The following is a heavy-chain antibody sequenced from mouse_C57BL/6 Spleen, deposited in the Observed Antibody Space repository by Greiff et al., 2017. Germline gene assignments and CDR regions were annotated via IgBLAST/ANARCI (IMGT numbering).Heavy chain of an antibody. D-gene: IGHD2-1*01. Sequence: QVHVKQPGAELVKPGASVKLSCKASGYTFTSYWMHWVKQRPGQGLAWIGMIHPNSGSTNYNEKFKSKATLTVDKSSSTAYMQRSSLTSEDSAVYYCARLKRNYSQDWGQGTLVTVSA. CDR1: GYTFTSYW. CDR3: ARLKRNYSQD. J-gene: IGHJ3*01. V-gene: IGHV1-64*01. CDR2: IHPNSGST.